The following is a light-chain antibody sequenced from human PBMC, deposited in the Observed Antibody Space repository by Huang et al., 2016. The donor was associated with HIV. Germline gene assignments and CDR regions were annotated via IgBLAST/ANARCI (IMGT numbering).Light chain of an antibody. V-gene: IGKV1-39*01. CDR3: QQSYDTPYT. J-gene: IGKJ2*01. CDR1: ERISGY. CDR2: AAS. Sequence: DIQMTQSPSSLSASVGDRVTITCRASERISGYFNWYQQKSGKAPELLIYAASSLQSGVPSRFSGSGSGTDFTLTIGSLQPEDFATYYCQQSYDTPYTFGQGTRLEIK.